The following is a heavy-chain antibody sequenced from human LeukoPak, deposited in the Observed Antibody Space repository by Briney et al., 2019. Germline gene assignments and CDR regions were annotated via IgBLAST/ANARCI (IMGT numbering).Heavy chain of an antibody. V-gene: IGHV3-48*04. CDR3: ATDSHSSTSF. D-gene: IGHD6-13*01. Sequence: PGGSLRLSCAASGFIFSRDSMNWVRQAPGKGLEWVSYISTSGSTIYYADSVKGRFTISRDNAKNSLYLQMNTLRAEDTAVYYCATDSHSSTSFGGQGTLVTVSS. CDR1: GFIFSRDS. J-gene: IGHJ1*01. CDR2: ISTSGSTI.